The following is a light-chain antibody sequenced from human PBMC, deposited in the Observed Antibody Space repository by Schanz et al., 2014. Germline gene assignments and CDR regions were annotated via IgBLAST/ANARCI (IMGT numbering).Light chain of an antibody. CDR2: GAS. Sequence: EIVLTQSPATLSLSPGDRATLSCRASQSVSSSYLAWYQQKPGQAPRLLICGASSRATGIPDRFSGSGSGTDFTLTISSLDPEDFAVYYCQQRSNWPKFTFGPGTKVDIK. CDR3: QQRSNWPKFT. V-gene: IGKV3D-20*02. CDR1: QSVSSSY. J-gene: IGKJ3*01.